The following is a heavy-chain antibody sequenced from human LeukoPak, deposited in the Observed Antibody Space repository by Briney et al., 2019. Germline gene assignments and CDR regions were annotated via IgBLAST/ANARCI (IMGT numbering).Heavy chain of an antibody. CDR3: ARVYSSSWSYYYGMDV. CDR1: GYTFTSYY. V-gene: IGHV1-46*01. D-gene: IGHD6-13*01. Sequence: ASVKVSCKASGYTFTSYYMHWVRQAPGQGLEWMGIINPSGGSTSYAQKFQGRVTMTRDTSTSTLYMELSSLRSEDTAVYYCARVYSSSWSYYYGMDVWGQGTTVTVSS. CDR2: INPSGGST. J-gene: IGHJ6*02.